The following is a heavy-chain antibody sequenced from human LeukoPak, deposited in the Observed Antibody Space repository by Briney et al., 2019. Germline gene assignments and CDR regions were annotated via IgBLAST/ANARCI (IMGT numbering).Heavy chain of an antibody. Sequence: SETLSLTCTVSGGSISSSSYYWGWIRQPPGKGLEWIGSIYYSGSTYYNPSLKSRVTISVDTSKNQFSLKVTSVTAADTAVYYCASAYYDILGGHFDYWGQGTLVTVSS. CDR1: GGSISSSSYY. D-gene: IGHD3-9*01. CDR3: ASAYYDILGGHFDY. V-gene: IGHV4-39*07. CDR2: IYYSGST. J-gene: IGHJ4*02.